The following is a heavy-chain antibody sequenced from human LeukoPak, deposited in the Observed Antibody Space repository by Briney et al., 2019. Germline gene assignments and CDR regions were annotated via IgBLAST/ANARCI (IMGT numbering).Heavy chain of an antibody. V-gene: IGHV4-38-2*01. D-gene: IGHD4-23*01. Sequence: SETLSLTCAVSGYSISTGYYWGWVRQPPGKGLEWIGNSYHSGTSYYNPSLKSRVSISVDTSKNQFSLKLRSATAADTAVYYCARKYGSNAGYFDYWGQGALVTVSS. CDR3: ARKYGSNAGYFDY. CDR1: GYSISTGYY. CDR2: SYHSGTS. J-gene: IGHJ4*02.